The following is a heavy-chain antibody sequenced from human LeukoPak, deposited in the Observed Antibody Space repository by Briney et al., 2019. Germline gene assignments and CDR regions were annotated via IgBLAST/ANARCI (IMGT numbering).Heavy chain of an antibody. CDR1: GGSISSSIYY. CDR3: AREGYYYYYMDV. CDR2: IYYSGST. V-gene: IGHV4-39*07. Sequence: PSETLSITCTVSGGSISSSIYYWGWIRQPPGKGLEWIGSIYYSGSTYYNPSLKSRVTISVDTSKNQFSLKLSSVTAADTAVYYCAREGYYYYYMDVWGKGTTVTVSS. J-gene: IGHJ6*03.